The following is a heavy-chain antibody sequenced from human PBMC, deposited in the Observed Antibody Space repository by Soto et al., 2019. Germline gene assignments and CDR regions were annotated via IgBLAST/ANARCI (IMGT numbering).Heavy chain of an antibody. D-gene: IGHD1-26*01. Sequence: QVQLVESGGGVVQPGRSLRLSCAASGFTFSSYGMHWVRQAPGKGLEWVAVISYDGSNKYYAESVKSRFTISRDNSKNSLYLQMNSLRAEDTAVYYCAKGKWELSPYYFDYWGQGTLVTVSS. J-gene: IGHJ4*02. CDR3: AKGKWELSPYYFDY. CDR1: GFTFSSYG. V-gene: IGHV3-30*18. CDR2: ISYDGSNK.